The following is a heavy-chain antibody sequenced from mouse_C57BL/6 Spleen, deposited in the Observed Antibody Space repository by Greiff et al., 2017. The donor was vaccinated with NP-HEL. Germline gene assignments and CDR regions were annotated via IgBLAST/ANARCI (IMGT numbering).Heavy chain of an antibody. CDR3: TREGGNYDYSMDY. V-gene: IGHV5-4*01. CDR1: GFTFSSYA. Sequence: EVKLVESGGGLVKPGGSLKLSCAASGFTFSSYAMYWVRQTPEKRLEWVANISDGGSYTYYPDNVKGRFTISRDTAKNTPYMQRSHLEYEDSAKYCWTREGGNYDYSMDYWGQGTSVTVSS. CDR2: ISDGGSYT. J-gene: IGHJ4*01. D-gene: IGHD2-1*01.